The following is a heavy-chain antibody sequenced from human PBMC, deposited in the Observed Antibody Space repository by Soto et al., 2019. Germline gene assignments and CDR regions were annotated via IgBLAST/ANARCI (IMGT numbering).Heavy chain of an antibody. CDR1: GGSISSGGAYY. V-gene: IGHV4-30-4*01. CDR3: ARSPKGLGNFDY. D-gene: IGHD3-10*01. Sequence: QVQLQESGPGLVKPSQTLSLTCAVSGGSISSGGAYYWGWIRQSPGKGLEWIGYIHYSGSTYYNSSPKSQVTMSVDTAKNQFSLKVSSVTAADAAVYYCARSPKGLGNFDYWGQGTLVTVSS. CDR2: IHYSGST. J-gene: IGHJ4*02.